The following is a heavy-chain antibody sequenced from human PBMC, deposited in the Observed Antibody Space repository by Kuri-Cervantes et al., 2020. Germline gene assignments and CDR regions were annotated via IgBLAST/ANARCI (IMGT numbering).Heavy chain of an antibody. CDR1: AGSISSSSYY. J-gene: IGHJ6*03. V-gene: IGHV4-39*07. CDR3: ARAPRTYYYDSSGDYYYYYMDV. D-gene: IGHD3-22*01. CDR2: MYYSGST. Sequence: SETLSLTCTVSAGSISSSSYYWGWIRQPPGKGLEWIGSMYYSGSTYYNPSLKSRVTISVDTSKNQFSLKLSSVTAADTAVYYCARAPRTYYYDSSGDYYYYYMDVWGKGTTVTVSS.